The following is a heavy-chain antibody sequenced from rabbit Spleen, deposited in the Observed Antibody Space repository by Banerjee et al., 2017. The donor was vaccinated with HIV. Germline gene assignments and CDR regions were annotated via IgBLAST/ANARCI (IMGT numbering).Heavy chain of an antibody. CDR2: IVTGSGST. D-gene: IGHD5-1*01. V-gene: IGHV1S47*01. CDR1: GFTISSYG. Sequence: QEQLMESGGGLVQPGGSLKLSCKASGFTISSYGVSWVRQAPGKGPEWIACIVTGSGSTWYASWVNGRFTISRSTSLNTVTLQMTSLTAADTATYFCARDLVAVIGWNFSLWGPGTLVTVS. J-gene: IGHJ4*01. CDR3: ARDLVAVIGWNFSL.